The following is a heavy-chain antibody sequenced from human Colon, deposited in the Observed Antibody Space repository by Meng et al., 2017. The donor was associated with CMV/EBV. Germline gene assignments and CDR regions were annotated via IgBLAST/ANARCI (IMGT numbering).Heavy chain of an antibody. CDR3: ARAARSGSHAVFYSLDL. CDR1: GYTFATYD. D-gene: IGHD1-26*01. Sequence: SVKVSCKASGYTFATYDINWVRQAPGQGLEWMGRVIPITDITNYAQKFQGRLTITADKSTKTAFMELSSLRSEDTAVYYCARAARSGSHAVFYSLDLWGQGTTVTVSS. V-gene: IGHV1-69*04. CDR2: VIPITDIT. J-gene: IGHJ6*02.